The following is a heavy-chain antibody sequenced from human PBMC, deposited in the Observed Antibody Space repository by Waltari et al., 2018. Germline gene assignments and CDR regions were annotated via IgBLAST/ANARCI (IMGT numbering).Heavy chain of an antibody. J-gene: IGHJ4*02. CDR2: ISSSSSYI. D-gene: IGHD5-12*01. CDR3: ASSPSGYGVDY. CDR1: GFTFSSYS. Sequence: EVQLVESGGGLVKPGGSLRLSCAASGFTFSSYSMNWVRQAPGKGLEWVSSISSSSSYIYYEDSVKGRFTIARDNAKNSLYLQMNSLRAEDTAVYYWASSPSGYGVDYWGQGTLVTVSS. V-gene: IGHV3-21*01.